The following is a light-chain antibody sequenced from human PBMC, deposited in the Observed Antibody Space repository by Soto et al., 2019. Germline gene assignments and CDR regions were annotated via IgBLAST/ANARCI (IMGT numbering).Light chain of an antibody. CDR3: SSYTSSSTLVV. V-gene: IGLV2-14*01. Sequence: QSALTQPASVSGSPGQSITISCTGTSSDVGGYNYVSWYQQHPGIAPKLLIYDVSTRPSGVSNRFSGSKSGNTASLTISGLQAEDEADYYGSSYTSSSTLVVFGGGTKVTVL. CDR1: SSDVGGYNY. CDR2: DVS. J-gene: IGLJ2*01.